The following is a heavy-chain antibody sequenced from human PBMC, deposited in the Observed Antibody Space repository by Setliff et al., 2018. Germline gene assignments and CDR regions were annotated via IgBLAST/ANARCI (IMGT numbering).Heavy chain of an antibody. D-gene: IGHD3-10*01. CDR1: GSTFTGYY. Sequence: ASVKVSCKASGSTFTGYYMHWVRQAPGQGLEWMGWINPNSGGTNYAQKFQGRVTMTRDTSISTAYMELSRLRSDETAVYYCAKARLYYYGSGSYGYYYYMDVWGKGTTVTVSS. CDR3: AKARLYYYGSGSYGYYYYMDV. CDR2: INPNSGGT. J-gene: IGHJ6*03. V-gene: IGHV1-2*02.